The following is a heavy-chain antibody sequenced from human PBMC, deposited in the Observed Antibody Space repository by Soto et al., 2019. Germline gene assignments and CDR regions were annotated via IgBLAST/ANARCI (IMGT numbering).Heavy chain of an antibody. CDR2: ISSSGSTI. Sequence: GGSLRLSCAASGFTFSSYEMNWVRQAPGKGLEWVSYISSSGSTIYYADSVKGRFTISRDNAKNSLYLQMNSLRAEDTAVYYCARSSYYDFWSGYLSLGGMDVWGQGTTVTVSS. J-gene: IGHJ6*02. V-gene: IGHV3-48*03. CDR3: ARSSYYDFWSGYLSLGGMDV. D-gene: IGHD3-3*01. CDR1: GFTFSSYE.